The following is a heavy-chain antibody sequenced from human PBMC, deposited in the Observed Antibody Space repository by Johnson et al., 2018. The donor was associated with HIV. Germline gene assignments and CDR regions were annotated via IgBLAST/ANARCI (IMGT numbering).Heavy chain of an antibody. Sequence: QVQLVESGGGVVQPGRSLRLSCAASGFTFNTYAMNWVRQAPGKGLEWVALISYDGNNKYYTDSVKGRFTISRDNSKDTLYLEMNSLTVEDTAMYYCAIIPAGNGFNIWGRGTMVTVSS. CDR3: AIIPAGNGFNI. CDR1: GFTFNTYA. CDR2: ISYDGNNK. D-gene: IGHD3-10*01. V-gene: IGHV3-30*04. J-gene: IGHJ3*02.